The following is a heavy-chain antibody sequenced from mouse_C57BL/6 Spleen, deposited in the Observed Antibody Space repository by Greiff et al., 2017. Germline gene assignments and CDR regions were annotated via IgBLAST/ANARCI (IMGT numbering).Heavy chain of an antibody. Sequence: QVQLQQPGAELVRPGSSVKLSCKASGYTFTSYWMDWVKQRPGQGLEWIGNIYPSDSETHYNQKFKDKATLTVDKSSSTAYMQLSSLTSEDSAVYYCARKVYYSNYDDYWGQGTTLTVSS. J-gene: IGHJ2*01. D-gene: IGHD2-5*01. V-gene: IGHV1-61*01. CDR2: IYPSDSET. CDR3: ARKVYYSNYDDY. CDR1: GYTFTSYW.